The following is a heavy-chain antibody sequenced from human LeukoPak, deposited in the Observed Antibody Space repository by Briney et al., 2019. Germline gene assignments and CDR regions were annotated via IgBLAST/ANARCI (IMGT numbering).Heavy chain of an antibody. V-gene: IGHV1-2*02. D-gene: IGHD6-13*01. Sequence: ASVKVSCKASGYTFTGYYMHWVRQAPGQGLEWMGWINPNSGGTNYAQKFQGRVTMTRDTSISTAYMELSRLRSDDTAVYYCARDFHRTPVWSAAGTSYYYYMDVWGKGTTVTVSS. CDR2: INPNSGGT. J-gene: IGHJ6*03. CDR3: ARDFHRTPVWSAAGTSYYYYMDV. CDR1: GYTFTGYY.